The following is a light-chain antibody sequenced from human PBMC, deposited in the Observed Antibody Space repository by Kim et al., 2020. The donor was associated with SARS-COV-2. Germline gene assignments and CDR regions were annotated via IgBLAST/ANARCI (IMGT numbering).Light chain of an antibody. V-gene: IGKV1-39*01. CDR2: AAS. J-gene: IGKJ3*01. CDR1: QRINSH. Sequence: ASGGDRVTITCQTSQRINSHLNWYDQKPGRAPKLLMYAASTLQGGVPSRFSGSGSETDFTHTISSLRPEDFATYLCQQTYISPFTFGPGNKVDIK. CDR3: QQTYISPFT.